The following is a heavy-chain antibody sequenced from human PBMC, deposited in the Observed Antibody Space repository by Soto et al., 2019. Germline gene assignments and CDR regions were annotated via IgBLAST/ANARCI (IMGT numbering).Heavy chain of an antibody. CDR3: AGTPDCSGGSCFPLDS. D-gene: IGHD2-15*01. CDR1: RFTFSNYW. J-gene: IGHJ4*02. V-gene: IGHV3-7*01. Sequence: GGSLRLSCAASRFTFSNYWMTWVRQAPGKGLEWVANIKEDGSETYYMDSVKGRFTISRDNAKNSLYLQMSSLRAEDTAVYYCAGTPDCSGGSCFPLDSWGQGTLVTVSS. CDR2: IKEDGSET.